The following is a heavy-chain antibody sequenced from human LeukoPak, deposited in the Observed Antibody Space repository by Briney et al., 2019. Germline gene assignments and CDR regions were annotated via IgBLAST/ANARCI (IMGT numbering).Heavy chain of an antibody. CDR1: GFTFSDYY. CDR3: ARDADIGPYTAFDL. D-gene: IGHD2-2*02. Sequence: GGSLRLSCAASGFTFSDYYMSWIRQAPGKGLEWIGRTRNKANRYTTEYAASVKGRFTVSRDDSKNSLYLQMNSLITDDTAMYFCARDADIGPYTAFDLWGQGTMVTVSS. J-gene: IGHJ3*01. CDR2: TRNKANRYTT. V-gene: IGHV3-72*01.